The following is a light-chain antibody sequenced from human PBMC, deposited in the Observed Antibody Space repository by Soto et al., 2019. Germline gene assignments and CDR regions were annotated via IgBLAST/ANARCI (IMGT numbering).Light chain of an antibody. Sequence: TLSVSPGERATLSCRASQGISNSLAWYQQKPGQAPRLLIYGVSTRATGIPARFSGSGSGTEFTLTISSLQSEDFAVYYCQQYNNWPSLTFGGGTKVDIK. CDR1: QGISNS. CDR3: QQYNNWPSLT. J-gene: IGKJ4*01. V-gene: IGKV3-15*01. CDR2: GVS.